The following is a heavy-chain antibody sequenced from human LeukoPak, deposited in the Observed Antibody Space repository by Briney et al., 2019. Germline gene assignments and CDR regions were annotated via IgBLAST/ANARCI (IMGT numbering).Heavy chain of an antibody. CDR3: ARGPNSNWSGLDF. J-gene: IGHJ4*02. CDR2: INTDGSTT. CDR1: GFTFSSHW. Sequence: GGSLRLSCAASGFTFSSHWMHWVRQAPGKGLVWVSIINTDGSTTRYADSVEGRFTVSRDNAKNTLYLQVNNLRAEDTAVYYCARGPNSNWSGLDFWGQGTLLTVSS. V-gene: IGHV3-74*01. D-gene: IGHD6-6*01.